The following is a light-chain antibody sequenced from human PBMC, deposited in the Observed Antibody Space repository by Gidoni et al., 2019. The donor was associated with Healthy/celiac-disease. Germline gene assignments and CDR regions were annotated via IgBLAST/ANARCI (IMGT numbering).Light chain of an antibody. V-gene: IGKV3-11*01. CDR3: QQRSNWIT. CDR1: QSVSSY. CDR2: DAS. J-gene: IGKJ5*01. Sequence: EIVLTQSPATLSLSPGERATITCRASQSVSSYLAWYQQKPGQAPRLLIYDASNRAAGIPARFSGSGSGTDFTLTIISLEPDDFSVYYCQQRSNWITFGQGTRLEIK.